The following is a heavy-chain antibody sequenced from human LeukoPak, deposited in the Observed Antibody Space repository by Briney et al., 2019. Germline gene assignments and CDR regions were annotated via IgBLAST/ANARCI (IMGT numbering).Heavy chain of an antibody. CDR2: IYYTGRT. CDR3: AREMGYSGYDRANWFDP. V-gene: IGHV4-59*01. J-gene: IGHJ5*02. CDR1: GGSISTYY. D-gene: IGHD5-12*01. Sequence: SETLSLTCTVSGGSISTYYWSWIRQPPGKGLEWIGYIYYTGRTNYNPSLKSRVTISVDTSRNQFSLDLSSVTAADTAVYFCAREMGYSGYDRANWFDPWGQGTLVTVSS.